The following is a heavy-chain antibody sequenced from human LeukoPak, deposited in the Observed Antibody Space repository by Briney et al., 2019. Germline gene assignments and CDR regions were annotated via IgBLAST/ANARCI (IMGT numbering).Heavy chain of an antibody. CDR1: GFTFSSYA. CDR3: ARWGNYYERSGYYAFFDY. V-gene: IGHV3-21*01. CDR2: ISSRRIYI. J-gene: IGHJ4*02. Sequence: GGSLRLSCAASGFTFSSYAMSWARQDPGKGMEWVSSISSRRIYIYYAASVKGRFTCSRDYAKNAMYLKMSSLRDEDTAVYYCARWGNYYERSGYYAFFDYWGQGTLVTVSS. D-gene: IGHD3-22*01.